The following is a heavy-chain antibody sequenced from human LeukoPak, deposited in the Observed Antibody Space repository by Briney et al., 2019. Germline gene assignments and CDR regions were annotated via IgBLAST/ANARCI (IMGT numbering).Heavy chain of an antibody. CDR2: SYYSGST. Sequence: PSETLSLTCTVSGGSITIYYWSWIRQPPGKGLEWIGHSYYSGSTNYNPSLKSRVTISVDTSKNQFSLKVSSVTAADTAVYYCARDQGGWYFDYWGQGTLVTVSS. J-gene: IGHJ4*02. CDR3: ARDQGGWYFDY. D-gene: IGHD6-19*01. CDR1: GGSITIYY. V-gene: IGHV4-59*01.